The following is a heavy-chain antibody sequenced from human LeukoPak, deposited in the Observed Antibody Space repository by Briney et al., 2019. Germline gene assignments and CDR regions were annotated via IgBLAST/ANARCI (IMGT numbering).Heavy chain of an antibody. CDR2: VFSSGNT. CDR1: GGPFRGFF. D-gene: IGHD3-3*01. J-gene: IGHJ4*02. CDR3: ARVTVFGVIFLHLDY. Sequence: SETLSLTCAVYGGPFRGFFWSWIRQAPGKGLEFVGSVFSSGNTDYNPSLKGRVLMSVDTSKNHFSLNLTSVTAADTAVYYCARVTVFGVIFLHLDYWGQGALVTVSS. V-gene: IGHV4-34*12.